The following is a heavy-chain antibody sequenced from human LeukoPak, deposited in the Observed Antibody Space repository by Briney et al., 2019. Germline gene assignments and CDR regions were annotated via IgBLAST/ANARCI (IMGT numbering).Heavy chain of an antibody. J-gene: IGHJ4*02. V-gene: IGHV4-59*12. Sequence: SETLSLTCTVSGGSISSYYWSWIRQPPGKGLEWIGYIYYSGSTNYNPSLKSRVTISVDTSKNQFSLKLSSVTAADTAVYYCARGHGDSSGYYYDYWGQGTLVTVSS. D-gene: IGHD3-22*01. CDR1: GGSISSYY. CDR2: IYYSGST. CDR3: ARGHGDSSGYYYDY.